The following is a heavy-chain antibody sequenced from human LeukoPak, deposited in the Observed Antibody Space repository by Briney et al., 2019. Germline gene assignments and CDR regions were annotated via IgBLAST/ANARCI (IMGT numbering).Heavy chain of an antibody. V-gene: IGHV4-30-2*01. Sequence: SETLSLTCTVSGGSISSGGYYWSWIRQPPGKGLEWIGYIYHSGSTYYNPSLKSRVTISVDRSKDQFSLKLSSVTAADTAVYYCARDSYTSASTGYWGQGTLVTVSS. CDR2: IYHSGST. D-gene: IGHD1-14*01. J-gene: IGHJ4*02. CDR1: GGSISSGGYY. CDR3: ARDSYTSASTGY.